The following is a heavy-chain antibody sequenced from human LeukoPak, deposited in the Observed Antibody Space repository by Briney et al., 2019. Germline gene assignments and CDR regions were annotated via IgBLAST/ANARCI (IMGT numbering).Heavy chain of an antibody. CDR3: ARQEGAAAGSLGDY. CDR2: MNPNSGNT. J-gene: IGHJ4*02. Sequence: ASVKVSCKASGYTFTSYDINWVRQATGQGLEWMGWMNPNSGNTGYAQKFQGRVTMTRNTSISTAYMELSSLRSEDTAVYYCARQEGAAAGSLGDYWGQGTLLTVSS. CDR1: GYTFTSYD. V-gene: IGHV1-8*01. D-gene: IGHD6-13*01.